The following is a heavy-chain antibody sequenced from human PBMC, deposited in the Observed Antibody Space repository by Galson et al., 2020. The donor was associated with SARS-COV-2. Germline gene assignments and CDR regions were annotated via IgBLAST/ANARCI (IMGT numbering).Heavy chain of an antibody. D-gene: IGHD5-12*01. Sequence: ASVKVSCKVSGYSLTELSMHWVRQAPGKGLEWMGGFDPKDDETIYAQKFQGRVTMTEDKSTDTVYMELSSLRSDDTALYYCATSLIVPTINAFDTWGQGTMVTVSS. CDR1: GYSLTELS. J-gene: IGHJ3*02. CDR2: FDPKDDET. CDR3: ATSLIVPTINAFDT. V-gene: IGHV1-24*01.